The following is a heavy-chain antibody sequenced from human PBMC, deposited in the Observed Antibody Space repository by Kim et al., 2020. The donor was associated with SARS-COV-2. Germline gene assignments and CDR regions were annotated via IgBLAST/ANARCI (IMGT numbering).Heavy chain of an antibody. V-gene: IGHV4-4*02. CDR3: TRGPGATSFDN. J-gene: IGHJ4*02. CDR2: T. D-gene: IGHD1-26*01. Sequence: TNYEPSIKSRVTISIDKSKNQFALRLNSVTAADTAVYYCTRGPGATSFDNWGQGTLVTVSS.